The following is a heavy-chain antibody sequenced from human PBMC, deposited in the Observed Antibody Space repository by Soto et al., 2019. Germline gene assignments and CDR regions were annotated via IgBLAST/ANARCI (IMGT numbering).Heavy chain of an antibody. D-gene: IGHD5-18*01. CDR3: TRSREGYTYGYDFDY. J-gene: IGHJ4*02. Sequence: ESLKISCAASGFTFSGSAVHWVRQASGKGLEWVGRIRSKANSYATAYAASVKGRFTISRDDSKNTAYLQMNSLKTEDTAVYYCTRSREGYTYGYDFDYWGQGTLVTVSS. CDR2: IRSKANSYAT. V-gene: IGHV3-73*01. CDR1: GFTFSGSA.